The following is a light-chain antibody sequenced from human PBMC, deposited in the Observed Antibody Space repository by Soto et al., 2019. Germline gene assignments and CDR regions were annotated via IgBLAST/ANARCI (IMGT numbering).Light chain of an antibody. CDR3: QQLNSYPVT. V-gene: IGKV1-17*01. CDR1: QVITND. CDR2: AAS. Sequence: IQMTQSPSSLSASVGGRLSITCRASQVITNDLGWYQQKPGKAPKRLIYAASTLQSGVPSRFSGSGSGTEFTLTISSLQPEDFATYYCQQLNSYPVTFGGGTKV. J-gene: IGKJ4*01.